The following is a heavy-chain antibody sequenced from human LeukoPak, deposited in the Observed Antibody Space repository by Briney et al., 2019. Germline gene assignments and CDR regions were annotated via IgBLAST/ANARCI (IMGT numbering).Heavy chain of an antibody. CDR1: GGAFSSYA. V-gene: IGHV1-69*13. D-gene: IGHD6-13*01. CDR2: IIPIFGTA. Sequence: SVNVSCKASGGAFSSYAISWVRQAPGQGLEWMGGIIPIFGTANYAQKFQGRVTITADESTSTAYMELSSLRSEDTAVYYCARGSRQQLSWFDPWGQGTLVTVSS. CDR3: ARGSRQQLSWFDP. J-gene: IGHJ5*02.